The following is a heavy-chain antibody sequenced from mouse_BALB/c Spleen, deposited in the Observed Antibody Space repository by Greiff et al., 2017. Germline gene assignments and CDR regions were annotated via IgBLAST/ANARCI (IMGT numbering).Heavy chain of an antibody. J-gene: IGHJ4*01. Sequence: VKLVESGPGLVQPSQSLSITCTVSGFSLTSYGVHWVRQSPGKGLEWLGVIWSGGSTAYNAAFISRLSISKDNSNSQVFFKMNSLQANDTAIYYGARNYYRYDGDAMDYWGQGTSVTVSS. D-gene: IGHD2-14*01. CDR2: IWSGGST. CDR1: GFSLTSYG. CDR3: ARNYYRYDGDAMDY. V-gene: IGHV2-2*02.